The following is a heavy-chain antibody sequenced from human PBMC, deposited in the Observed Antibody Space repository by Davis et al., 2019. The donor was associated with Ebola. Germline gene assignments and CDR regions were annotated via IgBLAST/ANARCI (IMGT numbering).Heavy chain of an antibody. CDR2: IKQDGSEK. CDR3: AKADGSSWYYNWFDP. V-gene: IGHV3-7*03. D-gene: IGHD6-13*01. Sequence: GGSLRLSCTASGFTFSSYWMSWVRQAPGKGLEWVANIKQDGSEKYYVDSVKGRFTISRDNAKNSLYLQMNSLRAEDTALYYCAKADGSSWYYNWFDPWGQGTLVTVSS. CDR1: GFTFSSYW. J-gene: IGHJ5*02.